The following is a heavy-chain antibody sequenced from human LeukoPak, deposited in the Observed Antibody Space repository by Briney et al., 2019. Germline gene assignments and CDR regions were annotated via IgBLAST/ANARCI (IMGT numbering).Heavy chain of an antibody. CDR2: IDISGSVR. J-gene: IGHJ4*02. Sequence: GGSLRLSCAASEFTFSSYAMKWVRQAPGKGLEWVSYIDISGSVRHYADSVMGRFTISRDSAENLLYLQMNSPRDEDTAVYYCVRDRAPFCGGACFAPLDYWGQGTLVTVSS. CDR3: VRDRAPFCGGACFAPLDY. V-gene: IGHV3-48*02. D-gene: IGHD2-21*02. CDR1: EFTFSSYA.